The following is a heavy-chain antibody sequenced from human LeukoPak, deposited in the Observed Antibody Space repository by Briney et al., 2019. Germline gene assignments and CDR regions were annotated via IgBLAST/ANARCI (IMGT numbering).Heavy chain of an antibody. J-gene: IGHJ4*02. CDR2: IYYSGST. Sequence: PSETLSLTCTVSGGSISSSSYYWGWIRQPPGKGLEWIGSIYYSGSTYYNPSLKSRVTISVDTSKNQFSLKLSSVTAADTAVYYCASESSSSYSGFDYWGQGTLVTVSS. V-gene: IGHV4-39*01. CDR3: ASESSSSYSGFDY. CDR1: GGSISSSSYY. D-gene: IGHD6-6*01.